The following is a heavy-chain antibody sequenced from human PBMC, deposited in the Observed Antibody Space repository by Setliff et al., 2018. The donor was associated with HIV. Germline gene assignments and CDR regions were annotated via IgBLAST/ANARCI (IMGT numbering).Heavy chain of an antibody. Sequence: SVKVSCKASGGSFGTFDISWVRQAPGQGLEWVGEIIPLFGAPNYAQKFQGRVTLTTDESTSAAFMELRSLRSEDTAVYYCARAPRIFPEFNNPHPHFDHWGQGTLVTVSS. CDR3: ARAPRIFPEFNNPHPHFDH. CDR2: IIPLFGAP. V-gene: IGHV1-69*05. J-gene: IGHJ4*02. CDR1: GGSFGTFD. D-gene: IGHD3-3*01.